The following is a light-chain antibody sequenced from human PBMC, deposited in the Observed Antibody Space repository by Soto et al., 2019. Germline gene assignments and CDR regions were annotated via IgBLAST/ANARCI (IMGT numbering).Light chain of an antibody. Sequence: EIVLAPSPGTLALSPGEGATLSCRASHSVSRTYLAWYQQKPGQAPRLLMYGASDRATGTPGRFSGSGSGTDFTLTISRLEPEDFAVYYCQQYGSSPWTFGQGTKVDIK. CDR2: GAS. J-gene: IGKJ1*01. CDR1: HSVSRTY. CDR3: QQYGSSPWT. V-gene: IGKV3-20*01.